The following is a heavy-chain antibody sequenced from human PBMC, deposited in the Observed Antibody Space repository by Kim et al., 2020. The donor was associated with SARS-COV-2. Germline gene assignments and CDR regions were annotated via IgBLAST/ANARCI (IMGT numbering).Heavy chain of an antibody. V-gene: IGHV4-34*01. CDR2: INHSGST. J-gene: IGHJ6*02. CDR1: GGSFSGYY. CDR3: ARHGYCSSTSCSDV. D-gene: IGHD2-2*01. Sequence: SETLSLTCAVYGGSFSGYYWSWIRQPPEKGLEWIGEINHSGSTNYNPSLKSRVTISVDTSKNQFSLKLSSVTAADTAVYYCARHGYCSSTSCSDVWGQGTTVTVSS.